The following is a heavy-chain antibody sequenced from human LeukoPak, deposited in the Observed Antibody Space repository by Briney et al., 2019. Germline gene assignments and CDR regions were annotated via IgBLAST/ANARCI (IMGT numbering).Heavy chain of an antibody. CDR3: ARDAERYCSRSSCPYFDH. V-gene: IGHV3-7*01. CDR2: INQEGSEK. CDR1: GFTFSIYW. D-gene: IGHD2-2*01. J-gene: IGHJ4*02. Sequence: GGSLRLSCAAYGFTFSIYWMSWVRQAPGKGREWEANINQEGSEKSYVDSVKGLFTISRDNTNNSLYLLMNSLRAQDTAVYYCARDAERYCSRSSCPYFDHWGQGTLVTVSS.